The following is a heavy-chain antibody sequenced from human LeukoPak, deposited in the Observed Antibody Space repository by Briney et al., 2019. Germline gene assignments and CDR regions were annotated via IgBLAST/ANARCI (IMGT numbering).Heavy chain of an antibody. CDR1: GGSFSGYY. CDR3: ARGGSSWYADY. V-gene: IGHV4-59*01. D-gene: IGHD6-13*01. J-gene: IGHJ4*02. Sequence: SETLSLTCAVYGGSFSGYYWSWIRQPPEKGLEWIGYIHYSGSTSYNPSLKSRVTMSVDTSKNQFSLKVSSVTAADTAVYYCARGGSSWYADYWGQGTLVTVSS. CDR2: IHYSGST.